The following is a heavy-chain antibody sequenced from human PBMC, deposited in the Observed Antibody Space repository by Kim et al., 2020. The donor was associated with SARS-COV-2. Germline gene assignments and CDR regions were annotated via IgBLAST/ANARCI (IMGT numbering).Heavy chain of an antibody. CDR3: ARESGYGSGSYYPYYYYYGMDV. J-gene: IGHJ6*02. V-gene: IGHV3-20*01. CDR1: GFTFDDYG. CDR2: INWNGGST. Sequence: GGSLRLSCAASGFTFDDYGMSWVRQAPGKGLEWVSGINWNGGSTGYADSVKGRFTISRDNAKNSLYLQMNSLRAEDTALYHFARESGYGSGSYYPYYYYYGMDVWGQGTTVTVSS. D-gene: IGHD3-10*01.